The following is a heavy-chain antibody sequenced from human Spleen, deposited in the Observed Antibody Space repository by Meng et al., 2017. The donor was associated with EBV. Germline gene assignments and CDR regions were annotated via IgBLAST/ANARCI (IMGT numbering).Heavy chain of an antibody. Sequence: QVHLVQSGAEVKKPGSSMKVACKASGGTFSRYTFSWVRQAPGQGLEWMAGFTPIFGTTNYAQKFDDRLTISADTSTTTVYMELSSLRSEDTAVYFCASLNDYSSGSTSWGQGTLVTVSS. D-gene: IGHD6-19*01. CDR3: ASLNDYSSGSTS. V-gene: IGHV1-69*06. J-gene: IGHJ5*02. CDR1: GGTFSRYT. CDR2: FTPIFGTT.